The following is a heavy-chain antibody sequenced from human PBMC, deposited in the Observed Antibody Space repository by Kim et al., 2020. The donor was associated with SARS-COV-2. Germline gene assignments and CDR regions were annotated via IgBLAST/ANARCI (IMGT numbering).Heavy chain of an antibody. CDR2: ISYDGSNK. CDR3: ARDSGGSSPTYHFDY. Sequence: GGSLRLSCAASGFTFSSYAMHWVRQAPGKGLEWVAVISYDGSNKYYADSVKGRFTISRDNSKNTLYLQMNSLRAEDTAVYYCARDSGGSSPTYHFDYWGQR. J-gene: IGHJ4*02. D-gene: IGHD3-16*01. V-gene: IGHV3-30*04. CDR1: GFTFSSYA.